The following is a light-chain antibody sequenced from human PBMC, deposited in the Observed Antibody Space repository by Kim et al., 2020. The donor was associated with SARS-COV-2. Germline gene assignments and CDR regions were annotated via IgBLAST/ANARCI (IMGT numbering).Light chain of an antibody. CDR1: KLGDKY. Sequence: SVSQGPTASVTCSGDKLGDKYACWYQQKPGPTPVLVIYQDTKRPSGIPERFSGSNTGNTANLTISGTQAMDEADYYCQAWDSSTVVFGGGTQLTV. V-gene: IGLV3-1*01. CDR2: QDT. J-gene: IGLJ2*01. CDR3: QAWDSSTVV.